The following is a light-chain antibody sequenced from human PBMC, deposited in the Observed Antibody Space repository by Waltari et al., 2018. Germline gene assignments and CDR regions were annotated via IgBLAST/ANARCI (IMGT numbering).Light chain of an antibody. CDR3: AAWDDSLNGHWV. V-gene: IGLV1-44*01. CDR1: TSNIGSNL. J-gene: IGLJ3*02. Sequence: QSVLTQSPSASGTPGQRVTISCSGSTSNIGSNLVNWYQQLPGKAPKLLIYRSDQRPSGVPGRFSGSKSGTSASLAISGLQSEDEADYYCAAWDDSLNGHWVFGGGTKVTVL. CDR2: RSD.